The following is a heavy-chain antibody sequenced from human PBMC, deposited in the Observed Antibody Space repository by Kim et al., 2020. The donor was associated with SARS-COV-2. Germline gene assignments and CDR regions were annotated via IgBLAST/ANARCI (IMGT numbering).Heavy chain of an antibody. CDR3: AREYHDFWSGYYWYNWFDP. V-gene: IGHV3-33*01. J-gene: IGHJ5*02. CDR2: IWYDGSNK. Sequence: GGSLRLSCAASGFTFSSYGMHWVRQAPGKGLEWVAVIWYDGSNKYYADSVKGRFTISRDNSKNTLYLQMNSLRAEDTAVYYCAREYHDFWSGYYWYNWFDPWGQGTLVTVSS. D-gene: IGHD3-3*01. CDR1: GFTFSSYG.